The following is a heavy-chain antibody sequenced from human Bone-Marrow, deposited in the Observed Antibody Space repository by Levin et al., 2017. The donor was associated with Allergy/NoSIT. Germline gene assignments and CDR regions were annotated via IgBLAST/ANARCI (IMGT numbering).Heavy chain of an antibody. Sequence: SETLSLTCTVSGGSISSGSYYWSWIRQPAGKGLEWIGRIYTSGSTNYNPSLKSRVTISVDTSKNQFSLKLSSVTAADTAVYYCARDNDYVWGTFDYWGQGTLVTVSS. CDR1: GGSISSGSYY. CDR3: ARDNDYVWGTFDY. J-gene: IGHJ4*02. CDR2: IYTSGST. D-gene: IGHD3-16*01. V-gene: IGHV4-61*02.